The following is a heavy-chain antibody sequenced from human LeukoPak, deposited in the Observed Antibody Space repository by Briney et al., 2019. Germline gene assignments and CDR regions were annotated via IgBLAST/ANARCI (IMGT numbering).Heavy chain of an antibody. CDR3: AKASDYGGNEFDC. D-gene: IGHD4-23*01. CDR1: GFTFEHYG. Sequence: GGSLRLSCAASGFTFEHYGMHWVRQAPGKGLEWVSYITWNSGYKGYADSVKGRFAISRDNAKNSLHLQMNSLTGEDAAFYYCAKASDYGGNEFDCWGQGTLVTVSS. J-gene: IGHJ5*01. V-gene: IGHV3-9*01. CDR2: ITWNSGYK.